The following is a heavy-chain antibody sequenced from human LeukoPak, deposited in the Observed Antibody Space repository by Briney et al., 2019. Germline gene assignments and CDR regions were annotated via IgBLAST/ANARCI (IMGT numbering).Heavy chain of an antibody. CDR3: ARDTVSMTTVTFFDY. J-gene: IGHJ4*02. D-gene: IGHD4-17*01. CDR2: IYYSGST. CDR1: GGSISSGDYY. Sequence: TSQTLSLTCTVSGGSISSGDYYWSWIRQPPGKGLEWIGYIYYSGSTCYNPSLKSRVTISVDTSKNQFSLKLSSVTAADTAVYYCARDTVSMTTVTFFDYWGQGTLVTVSS. V-gene: IGHV4-30-4*01.